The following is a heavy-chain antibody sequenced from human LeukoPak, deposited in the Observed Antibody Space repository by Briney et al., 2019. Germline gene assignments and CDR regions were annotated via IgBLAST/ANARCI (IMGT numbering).Heavy chain of an antibody. CDR1: GYTFTSYY. J-gene: IGHJ4*02. CDR2: INPSGGST. Sequence: ASVKVSCKASGYTFTSYYMHWVRQAPGQGLEWMGIINPSGGSTSYAQKFQGRVTMTRDMSTSTVYMELSSLRSEDTAVYYCAREAPKWGVRGVMYDYWGQGTLVTVSS. CDR3: AREAPKWGVRGVMYDY. D-gene: IGHD3-10*01. V-gene: IGHV1-46*01.